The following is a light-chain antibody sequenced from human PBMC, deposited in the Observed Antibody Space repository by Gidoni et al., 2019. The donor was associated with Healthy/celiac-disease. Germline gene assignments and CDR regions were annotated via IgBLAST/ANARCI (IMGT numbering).Light chain of an antibody. Sequence: IVFTQSPATLSLSPGERATLSCSASQSVSSYLAWYQQKPGQAPRLLIYDASNRATGIPARFSGSGSGTDFTLTISSLKPEDFAVYYCQQRSNWPPGLTFGGGTKVEIK. CDR1: QSVSSY. CDR3: QQRSNWPPGLT. CDR2: DAS. V-gene: IGKV3-11*01. J-gene: IGKJ4*01.